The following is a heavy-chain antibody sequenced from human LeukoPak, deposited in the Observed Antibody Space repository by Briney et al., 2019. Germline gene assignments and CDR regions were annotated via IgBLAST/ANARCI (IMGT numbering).Heavy chain of an antibody. D-gene: IGHD3-16*01. V-gene: IGHV4-31*03. CDR3: ARGNDHFDY. CDR1: GGAINSGHF. J-gene: IGHJ4*02. Sequence: SETLSLTCTVSGGAINSGHFWNWLRQPPGKGLEYIGYISYTGFTYHNPSLRSRVNMSIDTSKKQFSLKLASVTAADTATYYCARGNDHFDYWGQGSLVTVSS. CDR2: ISYTGFT.